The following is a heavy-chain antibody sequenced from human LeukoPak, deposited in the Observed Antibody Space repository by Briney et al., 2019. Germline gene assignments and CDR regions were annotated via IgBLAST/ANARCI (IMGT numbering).Heavy chain of an antibody. CDR1: VSSISNDFY. V-gene: IGHV4-38-2*01. J-gene: IGHJ6*04. CDR2: IHQSGNT. D-gene: IGHD2-2*02. Sequence: WAPRSLTAAVSVSSISNDFYWGWIGQPQGKGLEWIVSIHQSGNTYYNPSLKSRVTISVDTSKNQSSLKVNSVTAADTAIYYCARQPGYCSSTRCYIYYSVDVWGKGTTVTVSS. CDR3: ARQPGYCSSTRCYIYYSVDV.